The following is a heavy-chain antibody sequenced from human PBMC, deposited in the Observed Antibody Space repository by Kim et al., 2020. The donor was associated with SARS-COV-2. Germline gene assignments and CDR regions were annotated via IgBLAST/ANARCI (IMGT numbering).Heavy chain of an antibody. V-gene: IGHV3-9*01. Sequence: GGSLRLSCAASGFTFDDYAMHWVRQAPGKGLEWVSGISWNSGSIGYADSVKGRFTISRDNAKNSLYLQMNSLRAEDTALYYCAKDEMAVAGTVRFDYWGQGTLVTVSS. CDR2: ISWNSGSI. J-gene: IGHJ4*02. CDR3: AKDEMAVAGTVRFDY. D-gene: IGHD6-19*01. CDR1: GFTFDDYA.